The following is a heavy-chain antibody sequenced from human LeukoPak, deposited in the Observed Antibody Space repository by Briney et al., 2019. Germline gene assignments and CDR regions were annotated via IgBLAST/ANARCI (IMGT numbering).Heavy chain of an antibody. V-gene: IGHV3-23*01. Sequence: PGGSLRLSCAASGFTFSSYAMSWVRQAPGKGLEWVSAISGSGGSTYYADSVKGRFTTSRDNSKNTLYLQMNSLRAEDTAVYYCAKYDWAAAGTWYFQHWGQGTLVTVSS. CDR2: ISGSGGST. D-gene: IGHD6-13*01. CDR3: AKYDWAAAGTWYFQH. J-gene: IGHJ1*01. CDR1: GFTFSSYA.